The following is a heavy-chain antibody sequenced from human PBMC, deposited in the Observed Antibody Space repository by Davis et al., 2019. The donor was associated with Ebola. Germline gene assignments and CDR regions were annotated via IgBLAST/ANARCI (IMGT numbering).Heavy chain of an antibody. CDR2: VKRDGSEK. J-gene: IGHJ4*02. CDR1: GFTFSSYY. CDR3: VRGGSWTTDY. V-gene: IGHV3-7*03. Sequence: PGGSLRLSCAASGFTFSSYYMTWLRQPPVKGLEWVATVKRDGSEKYYVDSVRGRFTISRDNAKNSLYLQMNSLRAEDTAVFYCVRGGSWTTDYWGQGTLVTVSS. D-gene: IGHD1-1*01.